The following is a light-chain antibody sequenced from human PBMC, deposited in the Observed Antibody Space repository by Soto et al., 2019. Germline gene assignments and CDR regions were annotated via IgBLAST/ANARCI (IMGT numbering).Light chain of an antibody. V-gene: IGLV2-14*01. CDR3: SSYTSSSTDYV. CDR1: SSDVGGYNY. CDR2: EVS. J-gene: IGLJ1*01. Sequence: QSVLTQPASVSGSPGQWITISCTGTSSDVGGYNYVSWYQQHPGKAPKLMIYEVSNRPSGVSNRFSGSKSGNTASLTISGLQAEDEADYYCSSYTSSSTDYVFGTGTKLTVL.